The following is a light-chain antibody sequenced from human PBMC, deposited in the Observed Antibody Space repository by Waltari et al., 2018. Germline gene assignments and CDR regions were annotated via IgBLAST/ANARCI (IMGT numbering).Light chain of an antibody. CDR3: QQYYSTPQT. Sequence: IVMTQSPDYLAVSLGERATINCKSRQNLVYSSNNKNYLGWYQQKPCQPPNLLIYWASTRESVVPDRFSGSGSWTDFTLTISSLQAEDVAVYFCQQYYSTPQTFGQGTKVEIK. CDR2: WAS. V-gene: IGKV4-1*01. CDR1: QNLVYSSNNKNY. J-gene: IGKJ1*01.